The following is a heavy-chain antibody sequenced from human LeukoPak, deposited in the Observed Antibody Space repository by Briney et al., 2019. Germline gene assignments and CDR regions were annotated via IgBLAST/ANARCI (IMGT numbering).Heavy chain of an antibody. CDR1: GGSISSYY. CDR3: ARPAYGGGPDAFDI. D-gene: IGHD4-23*01. CDR2: IYIAGST. J-gene: IGHJ3*02. Sequence: SETLSLTCTVSGGSISSYYWSWIRQPAGKGLNWIGRIYIAGSTNYNASLKSRVTMSVDTSKNQCSLKLISMTAADTAVYYCARPAYGGGPDAFDIWGQGTMVTVSS. V-gene: IGHV4-4*07.